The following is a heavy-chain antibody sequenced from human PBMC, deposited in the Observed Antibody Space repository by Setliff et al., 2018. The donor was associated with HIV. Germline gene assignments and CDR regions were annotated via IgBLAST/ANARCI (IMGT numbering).Heavy chain of an antibody. CDR2: FDPEDGER. J-gene: IGHJ4*02. Sequence: ASVKVSCKVFGYTLAALSIHWVRQAPGKGLEWMGGFDPEDGERINAEKFRGRVTMTADTSTDTAYMALSSLTSEDTAVYYCATDPGRRITFGGVIVNPDYWGQGTLVTVSS. V-gene: IGHV1-24*01. D-gene: IGHD3-16*02. CDR1: GYTLAALS. CDR3: ATDPGRRITFGGVIVNPDY.